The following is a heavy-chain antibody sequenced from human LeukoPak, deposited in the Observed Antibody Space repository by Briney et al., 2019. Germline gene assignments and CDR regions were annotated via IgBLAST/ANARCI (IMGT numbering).Heavy chain of an antibody. Sequence: SVKVSCKASGGTFSSYAISWVRQAPGQGLEWMGRIIPILGIANYAQKFQGRVTITADKSTSTAYMELSSLRSEDTAVYYCARAGAVASTLNAFDIWGQGTMVTVSS. J-gene: IGHJ3*02. D-gene: IGHD6-19*01. CDR3: ARAGAVASTLNAFDI. CDR1: GGTFSSYA. CDR2: IIPILGIA. V-gene: IGHV1-69*04.